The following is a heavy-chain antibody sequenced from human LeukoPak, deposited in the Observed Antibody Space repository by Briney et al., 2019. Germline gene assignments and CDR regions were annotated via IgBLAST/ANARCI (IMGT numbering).Heavy chain of an antibody. CDR3: ARDGDGYNTFYYYYYYMDV. CDR2: INTKTGNP. V-gene: IGHV7-4-1*02. J-gene: IGHJ6*03. D-gene: IGHD5-24*01. Sequence: GASVKVSCKASGYTFTSNAMNWVRQAPGQGLEWMGWINTKTGNPTYAQGFTGRFVFSLDTSVSTAYLQISSLKAEDTAVYYCARDGDGYNTFYYYYYYMDVWGKGTTVTVSS. CDR1: GYTFTSNA.